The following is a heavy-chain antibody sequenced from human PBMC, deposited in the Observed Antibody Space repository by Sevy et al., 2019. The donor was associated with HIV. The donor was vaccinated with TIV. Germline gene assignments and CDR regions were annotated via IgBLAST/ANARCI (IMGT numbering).Heavy chain of an antibody. CDR1: GYSFTSYW. D-gene: IGHD3-10*01. Sequence: GESLKISCKGSGYSFTSYWIGWVRQMPGKGLEWMGIIYPGDSDTRCSQSFQGQVTISADKSISTAYLQWSSLKASDTAMYYCARMNTMVRGVINNDAFDIWGQGTMVTVSS. CDR2: IYPGDSDT. J-gene: IGHJ3*02. V-gene: IGHV5-51*01. CDR3: ARMNTMVRGVINNDAFDI.